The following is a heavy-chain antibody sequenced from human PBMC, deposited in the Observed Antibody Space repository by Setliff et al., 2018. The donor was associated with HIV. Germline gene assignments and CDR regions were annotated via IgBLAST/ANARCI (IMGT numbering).Heavy chain of an antibody. Sequence: PGESLKISCKTSGYDFATYWIGWVRQMPGKGLEWMRVLYPSDFDAIYSPTFQGRVTISADKATNTAYLQWASLKSSDTAIYYCVRPLVIAFDTSDIWGQGTMVTVSS. D-gene: IGHD3-9*01. CDR2: LYPSDFDA. CDR1: GYDFATYW. V-gene: IGHV5-51*01. CDR3: VRPLVIAFDTSDI. J-gene: IGHJ3*02.